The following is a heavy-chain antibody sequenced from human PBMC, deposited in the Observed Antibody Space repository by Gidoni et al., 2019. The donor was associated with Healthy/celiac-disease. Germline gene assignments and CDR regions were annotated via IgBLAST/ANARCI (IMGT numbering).Heavy chain of an antibody. D-gene: IGHD6-13*01. CDR3: ARAWQLIPFDY. Sequence: QVQLVESGGGVVQPGRSLRLSCAASGFTFSSYAMHWVRQAPGKGLEWVAVISYDGSNKYYADSVKGRFTISRDNSKNTLYLQMNSLRAEDTAVYYCARAWQLIPFDYWGQGTLVTVSS. CDR1: GFTFSSYA. V-gene: IGHV3-30-3*01. CDR2: ISYDGSNK. J-gene: IGHJ4*02.